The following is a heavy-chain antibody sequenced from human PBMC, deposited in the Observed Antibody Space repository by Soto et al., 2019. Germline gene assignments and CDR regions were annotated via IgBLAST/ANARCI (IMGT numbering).Heavy chain of an antibody. Sequence: EVQLVQSGAEVKKPGESLKISCKGSGYSFTSYWIGWVRQMPGKGLEWMGIIYPGDSDTRYSPSFQGQVTISADKSISTAYLQWSSLKASDTAMYYCARLGGSSSWYQLVDPAIFDYWGQGTLVTVSS. D-gene: IGHD6-13*01. CDR2: IYPGDSDT. J-gene: IGHJ4*02. CDR3: ARLGGSSSWYQLVDPAIFDY. V-gene: IGHV5-51*01. CDR1: GYSFTSYW.